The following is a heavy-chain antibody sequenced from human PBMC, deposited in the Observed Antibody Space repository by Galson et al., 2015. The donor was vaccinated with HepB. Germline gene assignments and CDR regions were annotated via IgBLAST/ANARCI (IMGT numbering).Heavy chain of an antibody. V-gene: IGHV3-23*01. CDR1: GFTFSSYA. Sequence: SLRLSCAASGFTFSSYAMSWVRQAPGKGLEWVSAISGSGGSTYYADSVKGRFTISRDNSKNTLYLQMNSLRAEDTAVYYCAKGKKWEPCPFDYWGQGTLVTVSS. D-gene: IGHD1-26*01. J-gene: IGHJ4*02. CDR2: ISGSGGST. CDR3: AKGKKWEPCPFDY.